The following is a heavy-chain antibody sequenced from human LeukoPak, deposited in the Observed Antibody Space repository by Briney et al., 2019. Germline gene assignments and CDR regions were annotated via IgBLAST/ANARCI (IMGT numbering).Heavy chain of an antibody. Sequence: SETLSLTCTVSGGSISSYYWSWIRQPAGKGLEWIGRIYTSGSTNYNPSLKSRVTMSIDTSKNQFSLKLSSVTAADTAVYYCARNRHLYYDFWSGPRGRNWFDPWGQGTLVTVSS. V-gene: IGHV4-4*07. D-gene: IGHD3-3*01. CDR1: GGSISSYY. CDR3: ARNRHLYYDFWSGPRGRNWFDP. J-gene: IGHJ5*02. CDR2: IYTSGST.